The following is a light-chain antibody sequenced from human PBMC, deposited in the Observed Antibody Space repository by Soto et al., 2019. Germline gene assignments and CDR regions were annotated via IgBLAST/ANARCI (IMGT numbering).Light chain of an antibody. CDR3: KKSYSTHRT. CDR1: QSISSY. Sequence: DSQMPPSPSSLSSAVVYRFPITCLASQSISSYLNWYKQKPGKAPKILIYAASSLQSGVTSRFSGSGSGKDFTITIRSMQNEDFENYYCKKSYSTHRTCGKGTKGDIK. CDR2: AAS. V-gene: IGKV1-39*01. J-gene: IGKJ1*01.